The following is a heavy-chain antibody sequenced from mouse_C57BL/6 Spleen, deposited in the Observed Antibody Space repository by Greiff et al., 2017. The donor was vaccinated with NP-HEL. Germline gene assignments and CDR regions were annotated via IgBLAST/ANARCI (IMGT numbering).Heavy chain of an antibody. CDR2: IYPGSGST. CDR3: ARSTTVVERFYAMGY. D-gene: IGHD1-1*01. J-gene: IGHJ4*01. CDR1: GYTFTSYW. Sequence: VQLQQPGAELVKPGASVKMSCKASGYTFTSYWITWVKQRPGQGLEWIGDIYPGSGSTNYNEKFKSKATLTVDTSSSSLTSEDAAVYCCARSTTVVERFYAMGYWGQGASVTVSS. V-gene: IGHV1-55*01.